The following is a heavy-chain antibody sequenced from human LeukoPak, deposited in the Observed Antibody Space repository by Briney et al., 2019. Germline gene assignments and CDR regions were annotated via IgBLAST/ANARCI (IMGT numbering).Heavy chain of an antibody. CDR3: AKDMGYPRGYTYGFGDY. CDR2: ISDTSGST. Sequence: GGSLRLSCAASGFTFSNFAMRWVRQAPGKGLEWVSTISDTSGSTYYADSVKGRFTISRDNSKNTLYLQMNSLRTEDTALYYCAKDMGYPRGYTYGFGDYWGQGTLVTVSS. J-gene: IGHJ4*02. CDR1: GFTFSNFA. V-gene: IGHV3-23*01. D-gene: IGHD5-18*01.